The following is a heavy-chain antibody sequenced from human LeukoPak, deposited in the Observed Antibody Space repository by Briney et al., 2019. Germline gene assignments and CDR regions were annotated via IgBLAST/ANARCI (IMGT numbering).Heavy chain of an antibody. CDR2: ISYDGSSK. J-gene: IGHJ4*02. CDR1: GFTFSSYG. CDR3: AKDYTSV. Sequence: PGGSLRLSCAASGFTFSSYGMHWVRQAPGKGLEWVAVISYDGSSKYYADSVKGRFTISRDNSKNTLYLQMNSLRAEDTAVYYCAKDYTSVWGQGTLVTVSS. V-gene: IGHV3-30*18. D-gene: IGHD3-16*01.